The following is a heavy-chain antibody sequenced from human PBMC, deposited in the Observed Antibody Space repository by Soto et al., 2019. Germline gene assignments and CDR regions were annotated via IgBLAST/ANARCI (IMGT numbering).Heavy chain of an antibody. J-gene: IGHJ4*02. V-gene: IGHV3-23*01. Sequence: GGSLRLSCAASGFTVSSSYMTWVRQAPGKGLEWVSAISGSGGSTYYTDSVKGRFTISRDNSKNTLYLQMNSLRAEDTAVYYCAKDPMSYYGSGSYPFDYWGQGTLVTVSS. CDR2: ISGSGGST. D-gene: IGHD3-10*01. CDR3: AKDPMSYYGSGSYPFDY. CDR1: GFTVSSSY.